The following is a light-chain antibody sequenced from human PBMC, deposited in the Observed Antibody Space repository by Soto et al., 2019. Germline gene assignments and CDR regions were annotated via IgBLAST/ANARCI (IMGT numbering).Light chain of an antibody. J-gene: IGLJ1*01. CDR2: EVS. Sequence: QSVLTQPASVSGSPGQSITISCTGTSSDVGGYNYVSWYQQHPGKAPKLMIYEVSNRPSGVSNRFSGSKSGNTASLTVSGLQPEDEADYYCSSYTSSTTLGFGTGTKLTVL. V-gene: IGLV2-14*01. CDR3: SSYTSSTTLG. CDR1: SSDVGGYNY.